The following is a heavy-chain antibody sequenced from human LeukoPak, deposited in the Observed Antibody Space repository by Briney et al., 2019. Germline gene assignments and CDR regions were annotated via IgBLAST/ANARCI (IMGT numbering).Heavy chain of an antibody. Sequence: GSLRLSCAVSGFTFSSYSMNWVRQAPGKGLEWISFIDSSTSTIYYADSVKGRFTISRDNAKNSLYLQMNSLRAEDTAVYYCATRSQQWLVYYFDYWGQGTLVTVSS. V-gene: IGHV3-48*01. CDR1: GFTFSSYS. D-gene: IGHD6-19*01. CDR2: IDSSTSTI. J-gene: IGHJ4*02. CDR3: ATRSQQWLVYYFDY.